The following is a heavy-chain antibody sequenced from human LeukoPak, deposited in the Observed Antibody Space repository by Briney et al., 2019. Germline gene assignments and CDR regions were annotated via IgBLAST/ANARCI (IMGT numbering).Heavy chain of an antibody. J-gene: IGHJ3*02. V-gene: IGHV1-2*02. Sequence: ASVKVSCKASGYTFTCYYMHWVRQAPGQGREWMGWINPNSGGTNYAQKFQGRVTMTRDTSISTAYMELSRLRSDDTAVYYCARDDRDIVLMVYADDAFDIWGQGTMVTVSS. CDR2: INPNSGGT. D-gene: IGHD2-8*01. CDR1: GYTFTCYY. CDR3: ARDDRDIVLMVYADDAFDI.